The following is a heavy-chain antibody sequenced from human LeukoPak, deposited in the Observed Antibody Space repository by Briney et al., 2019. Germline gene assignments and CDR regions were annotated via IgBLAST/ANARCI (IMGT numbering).Heavy chain of an antibody. CDR3: TTLGRGGATYAY. J-gene: IGHJ4*02. D-gene: IGHD1-26*01. CDR2: IKSKTDGGTT. V-gene: IGHV3-15*01. Sequence: GGSLRLSCAASGFTFDDYGMSWVRQAPGKGLEWVGRIKSKTDGGTTDYAAPVKGRFTISRDDSKNTLYLQMNSLKTEDTAVYYCTTLGRGGATYAYWGQGTLVTVSS. CDR1: GFTFDDYG.